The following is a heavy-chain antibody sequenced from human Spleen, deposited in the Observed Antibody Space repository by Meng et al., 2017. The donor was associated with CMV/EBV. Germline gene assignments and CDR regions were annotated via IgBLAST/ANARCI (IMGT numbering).Heavy chain of an antibody. CDR2: IDNDGDT. V-gene: IGHV3-13*01. Sequence: GGSLRLSCAASGFTFSSYDMHWVRQAPGEGLEWVSTIDNDGDTYYSGSVKGRFTISREDVKNSLYLQMNSLRAGDTAVYYCARGSSWFGESADAFDIWGQGTMVTVSS. J-gene: IGHJ3*02. CDR1: GFTFSSYD. CDR3: ARGSSWFGESADAFDI. D-gene: IGHD3-10*01.